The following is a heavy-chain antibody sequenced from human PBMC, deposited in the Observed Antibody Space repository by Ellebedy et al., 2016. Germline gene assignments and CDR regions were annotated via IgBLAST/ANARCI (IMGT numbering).Heavy chain of an antibody. CDR2: ISTYTGDT. D-gene: IGHD6-19*01. CDR3: ARGGQWLPFDY. V-gene: IGHV1-18*01. Sequence: ASVKVSCKASGYTFNSYGISWVRQAPGQGPEWMGWISTYTGDTNYAQKFQDRVTLTTDTSTSTAYMELRSLISDDTAVYYCARGGQWLPFDYWGQGTLVTVSS. CDR1: GYTFNSYG. J-gene: IGHJ4*02.